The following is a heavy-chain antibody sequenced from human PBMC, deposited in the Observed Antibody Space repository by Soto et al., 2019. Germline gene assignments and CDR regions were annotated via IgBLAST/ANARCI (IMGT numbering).Heavy chain of an antibody. V-gene: IGHV3-23*01. CDR1: GFTFSSYA. CDR3: TKEKYYYDCSGLGRAFDI. J-gene: IGHJ3*02. CDR2: IISSGGIT. D-gene: IGHD3-22*01. Sequence: GGSLRLSCAASGFTFSSYAMSWFRQPPGEGLEWCLGIISSGGITYYVDSVKGRFAISRDNSKDTLTLQMNTLRAEDTAIYYCTKEKYYYDCSGLGRAFDIWGQGTMVTVSS.